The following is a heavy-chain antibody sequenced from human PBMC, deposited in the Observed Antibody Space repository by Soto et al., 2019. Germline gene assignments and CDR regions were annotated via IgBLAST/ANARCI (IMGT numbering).Heavy chain of an antibody. J-gene: IGHJ6*02. CDR2: IYPGDSDT. CDR1: GYKVSTWHNFTSYW. Sequence: GESLKIFCMGSGYKVSTWHNFTSYWIAWVRQMPGEGLEWMGIIYPGDSDTRYSPSFQGQVTISADKSISTAYLQWSSLKASDTAMYYCARTSAAGKYYYGMDVWGQGTTVTVSS. D-gene: IGHD6-13*01. CDR3: ARTSAAGKYYYGMDV. V-gene: IGHV5-51*01.